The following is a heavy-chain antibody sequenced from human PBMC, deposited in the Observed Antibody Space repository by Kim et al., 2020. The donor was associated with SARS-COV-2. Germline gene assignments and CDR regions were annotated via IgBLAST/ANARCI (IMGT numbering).Heavy chain of an antibody. CDR1: GYTFTTYA. Sequence: ASVKVSCKASGYTFTTYAMQWVRQAPGQGIEWMGWINPTRGNTKYSDTFQGRVTITRDTSARTAYMELNSLRPEDTAVYYCARSVAIMPPGMDVWGQGTTVTVSS. CDR3: ARSVAIMPPGMDV. V-gene: IGHV1-3*01. CDR2: INPTRGNT. D-gene: IGHD2-21*01. J-gene: IGHJ6*02.